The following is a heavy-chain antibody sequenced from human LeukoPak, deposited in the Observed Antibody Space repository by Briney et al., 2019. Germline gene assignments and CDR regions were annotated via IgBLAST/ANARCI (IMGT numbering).Heavy chain of an antibody. V-gene: IGHV3-23*01. CDR1: GFTFSSYA. CDR2: VSGSGTNT. Sequence: GGPLRLSCAASGFTFSSYAMTWVRQAPGKGLEWVSAVSGSGTNTYYADSVKGRFTIYRDNSRNTLYLQMNSLRAEDTAIYYCAKDVGSSIAARRAFDYWGQGTLVTVSS. D-gene: IGHD6-6*01. J-gene: IGHJ4*02. CDR3: AKDVGSSIAARRAFDY.